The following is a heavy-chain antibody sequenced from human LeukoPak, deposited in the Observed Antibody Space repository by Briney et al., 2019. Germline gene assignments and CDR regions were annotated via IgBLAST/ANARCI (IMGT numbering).Heavy chain of an antibody. Sequence: GGSLRLSCAASGFTFSSYSMNWVRQAPGKGLEWVSSISSNSSYIYYADSVKGRFTISRDNAKNSLYLQMNSLRAEDTAVYYCARDALYYYDSSGYYSLDYWCQGTLVTVSS. CDR3: ARDALYYYDSSGYYSLDY. CDR2: ISSNSSYI. CDR1: GFTFSSYS. V-gene: IGHV3-21*01. D-gene: IGHD3-22*01. J-gene: IGHJ4*02.